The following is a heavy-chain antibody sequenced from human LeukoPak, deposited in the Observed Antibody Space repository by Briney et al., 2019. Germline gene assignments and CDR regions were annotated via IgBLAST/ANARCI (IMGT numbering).Heavy chain of an antibody. CDR3: ARGKYSYGFYFDY. CDR2: IKQDGSEK. D-gene: IGHD5-18*01. V-gene: IGHV3-7*03. CDR1: GFTFSSYC. J-gene: IGHJ4*02. Sequence: PGGSLRLSCAASGFTFSSYCMSWVRQAPGKGLEWVANIKQDGSEKYYVDSVKGRFTISRDNAKNSLYLQMNSLRAEDTAVYYCARGKYSYGFYFDYWGQGTLVTVSS.